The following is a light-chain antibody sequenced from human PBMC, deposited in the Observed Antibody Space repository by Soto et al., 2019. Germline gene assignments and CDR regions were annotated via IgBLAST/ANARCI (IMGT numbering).Light chain of an antibody. CDR1: PVISSL. CDR3: QHCRSFAVS. CDR2: AAS. V-gene: IGKV1-9*01. Sequence: MLMTQSPSTLSSSVGGRVTFTWRARPVISSLLAWYQQKPGKAPKLLIYAASTLQNGVPSRFNGSRSGTDGTLTTSSLQPQDFETYDLQHCRSFAVSFGQGTRLDIK. J-gene: IGKJ5*01.